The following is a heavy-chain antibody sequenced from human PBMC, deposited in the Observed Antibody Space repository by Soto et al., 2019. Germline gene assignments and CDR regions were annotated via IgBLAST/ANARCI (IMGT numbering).Heavy chain of an antibody. Sequence: EVQLVESGGGLVQPGGSLRLSCVASGFTFSSYWMHWVRQAPGKGLVWVSSISNDGSSTSYADPVKGRFTISRDNAKITLYLQMNSLRAEDTAVYYCARLPNKSPQNWGQGTLVIVSP. CDR2: ISNDGSST. CDR1: GFTFSSYW. J-gene: IGHJ1*01. V-gene: IGHV3-74*01. CDR3: ARLPNKSPQN.